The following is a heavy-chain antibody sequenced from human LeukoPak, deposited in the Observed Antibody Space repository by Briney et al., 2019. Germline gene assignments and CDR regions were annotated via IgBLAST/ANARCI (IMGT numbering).Heavy chain of an antibody. D-gene: IGHD3-22*01. CDR2: VKYTGST. J-gene: IGHJ4*02. V-gene: IGHV4-34*01. CDR3: PRSPLRKSGDYDGSSYYNFDC. CDR1: GGSFSGYY. Sequence: KPSETLSLTCAVYGGSFSGYYWTWLRQTPGKGLEWIGEVKYTGSTNCNPSLKSRVTISVDMSKYQFFLMLTSVTAADTAVYSRPRSPLRKSGDYDGSSYYNFDCSSQGTPVTVSS.